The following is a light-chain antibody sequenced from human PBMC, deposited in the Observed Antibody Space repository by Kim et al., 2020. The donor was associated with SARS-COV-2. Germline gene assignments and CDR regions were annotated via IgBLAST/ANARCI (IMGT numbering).Light chain of an antibody. CDR2: DTH. CDR3: SLSYSDGPV. Sequence: QAVVTQEPSLTVSPGGTVTLTCGSSTGPVTTDHYPYWFQQRPGQGPRTLIYDTHNKHSWTPARFSASLLGGKAALTLSGAQTEDDSDYYCSLSYSDGPVFGGGTQLTVL. V-gene: IGLV7-46*01. CDR1: TGPVTTDHY. J-gene: IGLJ3*02.